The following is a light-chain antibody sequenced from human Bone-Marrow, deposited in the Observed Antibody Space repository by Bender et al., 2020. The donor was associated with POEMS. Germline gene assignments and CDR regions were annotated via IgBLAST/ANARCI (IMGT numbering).Light chain of an antibody. CDR2: DDR. Sequence: SYVLAQPPSVSVAPGQTARITCQRDNIGSKSVHWYQQKPGQAPVVVVYDDRDRPSGIPERFSGSNSANTATLTITRVEAGDEGDYFCQVWDSNDDHRGVFGGGTKLTVL. CDR1: NIGSKS. J-gene: IGLJ3*02. V-gene: IGLV3-21*02. CDR3: QVWDSNDDHRGV.